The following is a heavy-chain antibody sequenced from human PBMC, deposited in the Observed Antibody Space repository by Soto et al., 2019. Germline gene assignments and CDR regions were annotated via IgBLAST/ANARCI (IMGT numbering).Heavy chain of an antibody. CDR3: ARWAGYGSSRSYYFDY. J-gene: IGHJ4*02. CDR2: ISAYNGNT. D-gene: IGHD6-6*01. Sequence: GASVKVSCKASGYTFTSYGISWVRQAPGQGLEWMGWISAYNGNTNYAQKLQGRVTMTTDTSTSTAYMELRSLRSDDTAVYYCARWAGYGSSRSYYFDYWGQGTLVTVSS. CDR1: GYTFTSYG. V-gene: IGHV1-18*01.